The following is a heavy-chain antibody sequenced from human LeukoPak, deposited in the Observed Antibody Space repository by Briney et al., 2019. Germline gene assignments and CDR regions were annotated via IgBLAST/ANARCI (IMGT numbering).Heavy chain of an antibody. CDR1: GGSISSYY. CDR2: IHYSGST. J-gene: IGHJ4*02. Sequence: PSETLSLTCTVSGGSISSYYWCWLRQPPGKRLEWLGYIHYSGSTNYNPSLKSRVTISVDTSKNQFSLRLSSVTAADTAVYYCATAGDGNDVPHWGQGTLVTVSS. CDR3: ATAGDGNDVPH. D-gene: IGHD1-1*01. V-gene: IGHV4-59*01.